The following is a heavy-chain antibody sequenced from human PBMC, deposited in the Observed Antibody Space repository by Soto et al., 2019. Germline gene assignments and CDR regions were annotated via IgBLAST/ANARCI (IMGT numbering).Heavy chain of an antibody. J-gene: IGHJ4*02. CDR2: ISYDGSNK. CDR3: ASSPLIGDFWSGWFFDY. CDR1: GFTFSSYA. V-gene: IGHV3-30-3*01. D-gene: IGHD3-3*01. Sequence: QVQLVESGGGVVQPGRSLRLSCAASGFTFSSYAMHWVRQAPGKGLEWVAVISYDGSNKYYADSVKGRFTISRDNSMNTLYLQMNSLRAEDTAVYYCASSPLIGDFWSGWFFDYWGQGTLVTVSS.